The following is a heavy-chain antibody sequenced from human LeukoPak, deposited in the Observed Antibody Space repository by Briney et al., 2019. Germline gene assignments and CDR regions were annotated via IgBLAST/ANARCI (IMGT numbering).Heavy chain of an antibody. CDR2: MNPNSGDT. D-gene: IGHD5-12*01. V-gene: IGHV1-8*01. Sequence: ASVKVSCKASGYTFTSYDINWVRQAAGQGPEWMGWMNPNSGDTFYAPKLQGRLTMTRNTFMRTAYLELSSLRSEDTALYYCAASGYDRGTLHVYWGQGTLVTVSS. CDR3: AASGYDRGTLHVY. CDR1: GYTFTSYD. J-gene: IGHJ4*02.